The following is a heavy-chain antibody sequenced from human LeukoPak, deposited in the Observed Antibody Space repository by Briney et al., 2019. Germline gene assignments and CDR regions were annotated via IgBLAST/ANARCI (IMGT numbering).Heavy chain of an antibody. D-gene: IGHD2-2*01. CDR2: TYYRSKWYD. Sequence: SQPLSLPSAISGDSVSSNSVAWNWIRQSPSRGLEWLGRTYYRSKWYDDYALSVKSRMTVTPDTSKNQFSLQLDSVTPEDTALYYCARGYNYALDYWGQGTLVTVSS. V-gene: IGHV6-1*01. J-gene: IGHJ4*02. CDR1: GDSVSSNSVA. CDR3: ARGYNYALDY.